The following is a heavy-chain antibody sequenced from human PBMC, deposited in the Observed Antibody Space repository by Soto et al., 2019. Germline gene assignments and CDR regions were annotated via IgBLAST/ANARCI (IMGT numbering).Heavy chain of an antibody. CDR1: GGSISSYY. CDR2: IYYSGST. V-gene: IGHV4-59*01. D-gene: IGHD3-10*01. CDR3: ARVPLLWFGEFPTNWFDP. Sequence: QVQLQESGPGLVKPSETLSLTCTVSGGSISSYYWSWIRQPPGKGLEWIGYIYYSGSTNSNPSLKSRVTISVDTSKNQFSLKLSSVTAADTAVYYCARVPLLWFGEFPTNWFDPWGQGTLVTVSS. J-gene: IGHJ5*02.